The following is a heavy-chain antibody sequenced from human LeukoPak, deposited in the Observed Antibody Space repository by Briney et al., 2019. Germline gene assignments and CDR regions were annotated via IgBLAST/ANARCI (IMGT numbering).Heavy chain of an antibody. V-gene: IGHV1-8*01. Sequence: ASVKVSCKASGYTFTSYDINWVRQASGQGLEWMGWMNPNSGNTGYAQKFQGRVTISRDTYTATAYMELSSLRSEDTAVYYCARRNTRFLEFDYWGQGTVVTVSS. CDR3: ARRNTRFLEFDY. CDR1: GYTFTSYD. CDR2: MNPNSGNT. J-gene: IGHJ4*02. D-gene: IGHD3-3*01.